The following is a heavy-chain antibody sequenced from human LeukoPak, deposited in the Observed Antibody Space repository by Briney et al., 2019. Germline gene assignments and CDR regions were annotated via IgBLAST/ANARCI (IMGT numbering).Heavy chain of an antibody. V-gene: IGHV1-18*04. D-gene: IGHD6-19*01. Sequence: ASVKVSCKASGYTFTGYYMHWVRQAPGQGLEWMGWISAYNGNTNYAQKLQGRVTMTTDTSTSTAYMELRSLRSDDTAVYYCARDTGIAVAGPSFDYWGQGTLVTVSS. CDR1: GYTFTGYY. CDR3: ARDTGIAVAGPSFDY. CDR2: ISAYNGNT. J-gene: IGHJ4*02.